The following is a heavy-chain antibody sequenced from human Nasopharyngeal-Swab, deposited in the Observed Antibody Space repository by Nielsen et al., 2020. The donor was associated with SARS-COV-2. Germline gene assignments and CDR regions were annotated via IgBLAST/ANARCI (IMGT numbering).Heavy chain of an antibody. CDR3: TRVDVHDAFDM. Sequence: GRSLRLSCAASGFTLSNSWIHWVRQTPGKGLLWVSRINTDASRTSYADSVKGRFTISRDNAKNTVYLQMNSLRGEDTAVYYCTRVDVHDAFDMWGQGTMVTVSS. D-gene: IGHD3-16*01. CDR1: GFTLSNSW. V-gene: IGHV3-74*01. CDR2: INTDASRT. J-gene: IGHJ3*02.